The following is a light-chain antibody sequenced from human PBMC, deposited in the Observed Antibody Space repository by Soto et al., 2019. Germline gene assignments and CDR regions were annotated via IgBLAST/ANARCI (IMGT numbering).Light chain of an antibody. CDR1: QSVSRN. CDR3: QQYNNWPLT. J-gene: IGKJ4*01. CDR2: GAS. Sequence: EIVMTQSPATLSVSPGERATLSCRASQSVSRNLAWYQQKPGQAPRLLIYGASTRATGIPVRFSGSGSGTEFTLTTSSLQSEDFVVYYCQQYNNWPLTVGGGTKVEIK. V-gene: IGKV3-15*01.